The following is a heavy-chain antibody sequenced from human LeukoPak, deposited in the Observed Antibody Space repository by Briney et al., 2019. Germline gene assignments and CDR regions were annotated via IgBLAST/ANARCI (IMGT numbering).Heavy chain of an antibody. Sequence: ASVKVSCKASGYTFTSYYMHWVRQAPGQGLEWMGIINPSGGSTSYAQKFQGRVTMTRDTSTSTVYMELSSLRSEDTAVYYCAREGLGVHDSSGYSDYWGQGTLVTVSS. J-gene: IGHJ4*02. D-gene: IGHD3-22*01. V-gene: IGHV1-46*01. CDR3: AREGLGVHDSSGYSDY. CDR1: GYTFTSYY. CDR2: INPSGGST.